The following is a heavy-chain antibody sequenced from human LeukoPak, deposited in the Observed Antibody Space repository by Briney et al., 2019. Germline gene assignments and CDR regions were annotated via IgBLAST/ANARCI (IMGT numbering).Heavy chain of an antibody. CDR3: ARDLRASGMDV. CDR1: GGSFSGYY. V-gene: IGHV4-34*01. Sequence: PSETLSLTCAVYGGSFSGYYWSWIRQPPGKGLEWIGEINHSGSTNYNPSLKSRVTISVDTSKNQFSLKLSSVTAADTAVYYCARDLRASGMDVWGQGTTVTVSS. J-gene: IGHJ6*02. CDR2: INHSGST.